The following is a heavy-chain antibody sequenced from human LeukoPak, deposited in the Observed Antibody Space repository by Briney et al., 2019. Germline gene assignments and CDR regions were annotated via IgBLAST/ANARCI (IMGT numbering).Heavy chain of an antibody. J-gene: IGHJ4*02. D-gene: IGHD3-22*01. CDR3: ARVGYHYYDSTGYSNFDY. CDR2: INHSGST. CDR1: GGSFSGYY. V-gene: IGHV4-34*01. Sequence: PSETLSLTCAVYGGSFSGYYWSWIRQPPGKGLEWIGEINHSGSTNYNPSLKSRVTISVDTSKNQFSLKLSSVTAADTAVYYCARVGYHYYDSTGYSNFDYWGQGTLVTVSS.